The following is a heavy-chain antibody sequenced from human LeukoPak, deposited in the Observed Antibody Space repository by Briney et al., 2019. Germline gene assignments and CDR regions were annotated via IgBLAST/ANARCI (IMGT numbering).Heavy chain of an antibody. CDR3: ARLKARDAFDI. CDR1: GGSIGSYS. CDR2: VYYSGST. Sequence: PSETLSLTCTVSGGSIGSYSWNWIRQSPGTGLEWIGYVYYSGSTMYNPSLRSRVTISVDTSKNQFSLKLSSVTAADMAVYYCARLKARDAFDIWGQGTMVTVSS. V-gene: IGHV4-59*08. J-gene: IGHJ3*02.